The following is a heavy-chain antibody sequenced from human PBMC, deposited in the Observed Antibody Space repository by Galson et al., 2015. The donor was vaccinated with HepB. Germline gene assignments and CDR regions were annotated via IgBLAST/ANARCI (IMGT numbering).Heavy chain of an antibody. J-gene: IGHJ6*02. D-gene: IGHD2-15*01. Sequence: SLRLSCAASGFTFSSYSMNWVRQAPGKGLEWVSSISSSSSYIYYADSVKGRFTISRDNAKNSLYLQMNSLRAEDTAVYYCARVVVAATWGVWDYYYGMDVWGQGTTVTVSS. CDR1: GFTFSSYS. CDR3: ARVVVAATWGVWDYYYGMDV. CDR2: ISSSSSYI. V-gene: IGHV3-21*01.